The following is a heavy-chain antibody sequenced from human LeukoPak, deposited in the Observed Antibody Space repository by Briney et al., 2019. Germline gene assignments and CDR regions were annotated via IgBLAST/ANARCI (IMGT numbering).Heavy chain of an antibody. D-gene: IGHD3-22*01. V-gene: IGHV3-9*01. CDR1: GFTFDDYA. J-gene: IGHJ4*02. Sequence: PGGSLRLSCAASGFTFDDYAMHWVRQAPGKGLEWVSGISWNSGSIGYADSVKGRFTISRDNAKNSLYLQMNSLRAEDTAVYYCWQGGYFDYWGQGALVTVSS. CDR2: ISWNSGSI. CDR3: WQGGYFDY.